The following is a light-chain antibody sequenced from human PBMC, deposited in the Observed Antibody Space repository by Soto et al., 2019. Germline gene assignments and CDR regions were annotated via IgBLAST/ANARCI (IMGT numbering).Light chain of an antibody. Sequence: QSVLTQPPSASGTPGQRGSISCSGSNSNIGSKYVYWYQQLPGTAPKLLMYRNNQRPSGVPDRFSGSKSGTSASLAISGLRSEDEADYYCAAWDNNLGGPAFGGGTKLTVL. CDR1: NSNIGSKY. CDR2: RNN. CDR3: AAWDNNLGGPA. J-gene: IGLJ2*01. V-gene: IGLV1-47*01.